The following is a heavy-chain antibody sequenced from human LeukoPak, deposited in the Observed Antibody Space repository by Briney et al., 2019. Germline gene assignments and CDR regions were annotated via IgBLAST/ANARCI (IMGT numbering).Heavy chain of an antibody. Sequence: PSEPLSLTCAVYGGSFSGYYWSWIRHPPGKGLEWIGEINHSGSTNYNPSLKSRVTISVDTSKNQFSLKLRSVTAADTAVYYCARERPGLLLWFGDPSLDYWGQGTLVTVSS. CDR1: GGSFSGYY. D-gene: IGHD3-10*01. J-gene: IGHJ4*02. CDR2: INHSGST. CDR3: ARERPGLLLWFGDPSLDY. V-gene: IGHV4-34*01.